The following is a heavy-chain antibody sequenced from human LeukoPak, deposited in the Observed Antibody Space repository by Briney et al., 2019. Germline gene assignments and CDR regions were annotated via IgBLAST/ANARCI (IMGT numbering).Heavy chain of an antibody. J-gene: IGHJ3*02. V-gene: IGHV3-7*01. Sequence: GGSLRLSCAASGFSFSTYWMSWFRQAPGKGLEWVANIKKDGSEKLYADSMTGRFTVSSDTSKNSLYLQMNSLRADDTAVYYCAGDAGWTFGIWGQGTMVTVSS. CDR1: GFSFSTYW. CDR3: AGDAGWTFGI. CDR2: IKKDGSEK. D-gene: IGHD1-14*01.